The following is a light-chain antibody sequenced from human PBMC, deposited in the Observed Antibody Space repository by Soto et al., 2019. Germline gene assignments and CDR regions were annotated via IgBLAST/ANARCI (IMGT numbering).Light chain of an antibody. V-gene: IGLV2-14*01. CDR3: SSYTSSSTLLVV. J-gene: IGLJ2*01. Sequence: QSALTQPASVSGSPGQSITISCTGTSSDVGGYNYVSWYQQHPGKAPKLMIYDVSNRPSGVSNRFSGSKSGNTASLTISGLQAEDEADYYCSSYTSSSTLLVVFGGGTQLTAL. CDR1: SSDVGGYNY. CDR2: DVS.